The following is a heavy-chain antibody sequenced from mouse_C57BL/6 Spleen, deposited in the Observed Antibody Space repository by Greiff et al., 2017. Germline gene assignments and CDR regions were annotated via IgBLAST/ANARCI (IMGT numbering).Heavy chain of an antibody. V-gene: IGHV5-9-1*02. CDR1: GFTFSSYA. CDR2: ISSGGDYI. D-gene: IGHD2-13*01. CDR3: TRGRGEDGKNAMDN. J-gene: IGHJ4*01. Sequence: EVKVVESGEGLVKPGGSLKLSCAASGFTFSSYAMSWVRQTPEKRLEWVAYISSGGDYIYYAVTVKGRFTISRDNARNTLYLQMSSLKSEDTAMYYSTRGRGEDGKNAMDNCGEGTSDSASS.